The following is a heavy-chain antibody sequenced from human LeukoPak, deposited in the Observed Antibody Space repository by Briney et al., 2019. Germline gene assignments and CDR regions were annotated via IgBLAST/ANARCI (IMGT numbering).Heavy chain of an antibody. Sequence: GGSLRLSCAASGFTFSSYWMSWVRQAPGKGLEWVANIKQDGSEKYYVDSVKGRFTISRDNPKNSLYLQMNSLRAEDTAVYYCARVRRDILTGSYYFDYWGQGTLVTVSS. D-gene: IGHD3-9*01. CDR3: ARVRRDILTGSYYFDY. V-gene: IGHV3-7*01. CDR2: IKQDGSEK. CDR1: GFTFSSYW. J-gene: IGHJ4*02.